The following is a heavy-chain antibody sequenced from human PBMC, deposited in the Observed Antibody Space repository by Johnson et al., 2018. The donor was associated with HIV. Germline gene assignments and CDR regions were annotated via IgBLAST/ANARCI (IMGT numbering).Heavy chain of an antibody. CDR3: ARERSAGEYSYGII. V-gene: IGHV3-66*02. J-gene: IGHJ3*02. D-gene: IGHD5-18*01. Sequence: VQLVESGGGVVQPGGSLRLSCAASGFTFSSYDMHWVRQATGKGLVWVSVIYRGGSTYYADSVKGRFTISRDNSKNTLYLQMNSLKAEDTAVYYCARERSAGEYSYGIIWGQGTMVTVSS. CDR1: GFTFSSYD. CDR2: IYRGGST.